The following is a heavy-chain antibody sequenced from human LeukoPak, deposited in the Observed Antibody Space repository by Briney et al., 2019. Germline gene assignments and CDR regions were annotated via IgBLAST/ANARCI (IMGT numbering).Heavy chain of an antibody. V-gene: IGHV3-23*01. D-gene: IGHD6-19*01. Sequence: GGSLRLSCAASGFIFSNFGMSWVRQAPGRGLEWVSAVTGSDVSTYYADSVKGRFTISRDNSKNTLYLQMNSLRAEDTAVYYCARSRYTSGRGAFDYWGQGTLVTVSS. J-gene: IGHJ4*02. CDR2: VTGSDVST. CDR3: ARSRYTSGRGAFDY. CDR1: GFIFSNFG.